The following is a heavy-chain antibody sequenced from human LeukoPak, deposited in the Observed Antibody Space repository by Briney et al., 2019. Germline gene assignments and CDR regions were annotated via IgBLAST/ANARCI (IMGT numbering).Heavy chain of an antibody. J-gene: IGHJ4*02. CDR2: IWYDGSNK. D-gene: IGHD4-17*01. CDR1: GFTFSSYG. Sequence: GGSLRLSCAASGFTFSSYGMHWVRQAPGKGLEWVAVIWYDGSNKYYADSAKGRFTISRDNSKNTLYLQMNSLRAEDTAVYYCAKTGNYGDFDYWGQGTLVTVSS. V-gene: IGHV3-33*06. CDR3: AKTGNYGDFDY.